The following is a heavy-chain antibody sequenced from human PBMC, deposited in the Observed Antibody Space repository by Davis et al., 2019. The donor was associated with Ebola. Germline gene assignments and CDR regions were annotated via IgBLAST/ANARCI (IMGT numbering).Heavy chain of an antibody. Sequence: SETLSLTCAVYGGSFSGYYWSWIRQPPGKGLEWIGEINHSGSTNYNPSLKSRVTISVDTSKNQFSLKLSSVTAADTAVNYCARSLGYSYGYRYSHTAPPWGQGTLVTVSS. CDR1: GGSFSGYY. D-gene: IGHD5-18*01. CDR2: INHSGST. J-gene: IGHJ4*02. CDR3: ARSLGYSYGYRYSHTAPP. V-gene: IGHV4-34*01.